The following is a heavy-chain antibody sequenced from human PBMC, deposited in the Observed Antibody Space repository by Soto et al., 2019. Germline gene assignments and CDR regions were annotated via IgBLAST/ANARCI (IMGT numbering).Heavy chain of an antibody. D-gene: IGHD3-10*01. CDR3: AKDLTGIGACHM. V-gene: IGHV3-23*01. J-gene: IGHJ3*02. CDR1: GFTFSDYA. CDR2: INGRGGNA. Sequence: EVQLLESGGGLVQPGGSLRLSCAASGFTFSDYAMSWVRQSPGKGLQWVSAINGRGGNAYYVDSVKGRFTISRDNSQNTLYLEMTSLRAEDTSLYYCAKDLTGIGACHMWGHGTMVTVSS.